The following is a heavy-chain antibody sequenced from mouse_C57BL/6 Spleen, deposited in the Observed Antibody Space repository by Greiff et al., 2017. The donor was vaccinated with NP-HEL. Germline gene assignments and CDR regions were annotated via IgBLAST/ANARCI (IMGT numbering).Heavy chain of an antibody. V-gene: IGHV5-12*01. CDR1: GFTFSDYY. Sequence: DVMLVESGGGLVQPGGSLKLSCAASGFTFSDYYMYWVRQTPEKRLEWVAYISNGGGSTYYPDTVKGRFTISRDNAKNTLYLQMSRLKSEDTAMYYCARQGYYGSSSSMDYWGQGTSVTVSS. J-gene: IGHJ4*01. D-gene: IGHD1-1*01. CDR3: ARQGYYGSSSSMDY. CDR2: ISNGGGST.